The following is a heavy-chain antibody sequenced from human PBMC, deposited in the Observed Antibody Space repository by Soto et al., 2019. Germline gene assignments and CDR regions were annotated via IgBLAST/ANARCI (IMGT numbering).Heavy chain of an antibody. CDR1: GYTFTSYA. CDR3: ARDRYSSGWQDFDY. Sequence: EASVKVSCKASGYTFTSYAMHWVRQAPGQRLEWMGWINAGNGNTKYSQKFQGRVTITRDTSASTAYMELSSLRSEGTSVYYCARDRYSSGWQDFDYWGQGTLVTVSS. J-gene: IGHJ4*02. V-gene: IGHV1-3*01. D-gene: IGHD6-19*01. CDR2: INAGNGNT.